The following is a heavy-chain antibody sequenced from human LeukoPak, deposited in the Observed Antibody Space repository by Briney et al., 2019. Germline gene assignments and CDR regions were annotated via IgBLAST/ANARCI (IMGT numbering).Heavy chain of an antibody. V-gene: IGHV1-18*01. CDR3: ARAFRLMGGFDI. J-gene: IGHJ3*02. D-gene: IGHD2-15*01. Sequence: ASVKVSCKASGYTFTNYGISWVRQAPGQGLEWMGWITPYNGDTNYAQKLQGRVTMTTDTSTSTAYMDLRSLRSDDTAVYYCARAFRLMGGFDIWGQGTMVTVSS. CDR2: ITPYNGDT. CDR1: GYTFTNYG.